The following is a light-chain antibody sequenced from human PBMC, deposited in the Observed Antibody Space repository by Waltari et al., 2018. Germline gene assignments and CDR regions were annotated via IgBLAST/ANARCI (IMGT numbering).Light chain of an antibody. Sequence: TQPLSVSVALGQTARITCGGSNIGRKNVNWYQQRPGQAPVMVIYRDDKRPSGIPDRISGVNSGNTATLTISGAQAGDEGAYYCHLWDNGVEIFGGGTMLTVL. CDR1: NIGRKN. J-gene: IGLJ2*01. CDR2: RDD. V-gene: IGLV3-9*01. CDR3: HLWDNGVEI.